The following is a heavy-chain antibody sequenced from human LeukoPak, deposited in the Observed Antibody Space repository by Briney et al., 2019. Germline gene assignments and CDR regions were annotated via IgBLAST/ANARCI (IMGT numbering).Heavy chain of an antibody. J-gene: IGHJ4*02. Sequence: PSETLSPTCTVSGGSISSYYWSWIRQPPGKGLEWIGYIYYSGSTSYNTSLKSRLTISEDTSRNQFSLKLSSVTAADTAVYYCASLEYYYDTSGYISWGQGTLVTVSS. D-gene: IGHD3-22*01. CDR1: GGSISSYY. CDR2: IYYSGST. CDR3: ASLEYYYDTSGYIS. V-gene: IGHV4-59*01.